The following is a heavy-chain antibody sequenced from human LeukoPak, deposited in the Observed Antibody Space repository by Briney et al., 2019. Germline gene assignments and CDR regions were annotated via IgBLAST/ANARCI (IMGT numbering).Heavy chain of an antibody. CDR2: ISAYNGNT. D-gene: IGHD3/OR15-3a*01. CDR3: ARFERWTGTVYLDY. Sequence: ASVKVSCKASGYTFTSYGITWVRQAPGQGLEWMGWISAYNGNTNYAQKLQDRVTMNTDTSTSTAYMELRSLRSDDTAVYYCARFERWTGTVYLDYWGQGTLVTVSS. J-gene: IGHJ4*02. V-gene: IGHV1-18*01. CDR1: GYTFTSYG.